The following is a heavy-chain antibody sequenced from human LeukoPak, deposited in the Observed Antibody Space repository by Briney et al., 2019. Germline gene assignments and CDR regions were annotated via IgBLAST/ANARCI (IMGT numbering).Heavy chain of an antibody. CDR3: ARRKMQQLVGRDNWFDP. V-gene: IGHV4-34*01. CDR2: IHHSGST. D-gene: IGHD1-1*01. Sequence: PSETLSLTCAVYGASFSGYHWSWIRQPPGKGLEWIGEIHHSGSTYYNPSLKSRVTISVDTSKSQFSLRLSSVTAADTAVYYCARRKMQQLVGRDNWFDPWGQGTLVTVSS. J-gene: IGHJ5*02. CDR1: GASFSGYH.